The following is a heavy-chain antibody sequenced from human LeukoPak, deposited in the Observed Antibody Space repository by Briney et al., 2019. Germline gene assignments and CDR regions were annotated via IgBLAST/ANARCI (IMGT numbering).Heavy chain of an antibody. CDR1: GYTFTGYY. CDR2: INPYSGGT. J-gene: IGHJ6*04. CDR3: ARGVGCSSTSCYEVYYYGMDV. Sequence: ASVTVSCKASGYTFTGYYMHWVRQAPRQGQEWMGWINPYSGGTNYAQKFQGWVTMTRDTSISTAYMELSRLRSDDTAVYYCARGVGCSSTSCYEVYYYGMDVWGKGTTVTVSS. V-gene: IGHV1-2*04. D-gene: IGHD2-2*01.